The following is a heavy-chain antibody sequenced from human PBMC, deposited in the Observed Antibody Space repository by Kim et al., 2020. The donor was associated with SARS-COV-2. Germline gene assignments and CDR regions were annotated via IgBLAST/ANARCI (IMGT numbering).Heavy chain of an antibody. V-gene: IGHV3-9*01. Sequence: GGSLRLSCAASGFTFDDYAMHWVRQAPGKGLEWVSGISWNSGSIGYADSVKGRFTISRDNAKNSLYLQMNSLRAEDTALYYCAKEAYYRHYYYYYYGMDVWGQGTTVTVSS. CDR2: ISWNSGSI. CDR3: AKEAYYRHYYYYYYGMDV. D-gene: IGHD3-10*01. J-gene: IGHJ6*02. CDR1: GFTFDDYA.